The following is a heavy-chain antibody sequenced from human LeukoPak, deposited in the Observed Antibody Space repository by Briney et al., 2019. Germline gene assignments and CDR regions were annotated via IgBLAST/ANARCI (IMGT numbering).Heavy chain of an antibody. Sequence: SVKVSCKASGGTFSSYAISWVRLAPGQGLEWMGGINPIFGTANYAQKFQGRVTITADESTSTAYMELSSLRSDDTAVYYCARAARSSDSSGYKYYYYYYMDVWGKGTTVTVS. CDR3: ARAARSSDSSGYKYYYYYYMDV. CDR2: INPIFGTA. J-gene: IGHJ6*03. V-gene: IGHV1-69*13. D-gene: IGHD3-22*01. CDR1: GGTFSSYA.